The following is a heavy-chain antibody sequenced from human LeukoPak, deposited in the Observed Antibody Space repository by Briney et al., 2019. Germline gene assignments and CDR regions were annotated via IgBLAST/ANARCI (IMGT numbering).Heavy chain of an antibody. J-gene: IGHJ5*02. CDR3: ARGVTVVPALMDWGVFLNWFDP. CDR1: GGSISSSSSY. V-gene: IGHV4-39*01. Sequence: SETLSLTCTVSGGSISSSSSYWGWIRQPPGKGLEWIGCIYYSGSTYYNPSLKSRVTISVDTSKNQFSLKLSSVTAEDTAVYYCARGVTVVPALMDWGVFLNWFDPWGQGTLVTVSS. CDR2: IYYSGST. D-gene: IGHD2-2*01.